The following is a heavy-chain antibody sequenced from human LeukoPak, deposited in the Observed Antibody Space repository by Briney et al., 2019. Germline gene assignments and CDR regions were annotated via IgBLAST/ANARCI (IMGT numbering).Heavy chain of an antibody. J-gene: IGHJ4*02. CDR2: IYYNGIT. CDR1: GGSISSGGYY. D-gene: IGHD5-24*01. Sequence: PSETLSLTCTVSGGSISSGGYYWSWIRQHPGKGLEWIGYIYYNGITYYSPSLKSRVTISIDPSKYLFSLELSSVTAADTAVYYCARVAEMATIFYFDYWGQGTLVTVSS. V-gene: IGHV4-31*03. CDR3: ARVAEMATIFYFDY.